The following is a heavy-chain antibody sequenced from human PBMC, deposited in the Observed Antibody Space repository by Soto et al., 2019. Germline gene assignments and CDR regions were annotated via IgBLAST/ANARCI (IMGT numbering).Heavy chain of an antibody. CDR1: GFTFSSYG. J-gene: IGHJ5*02. D-gene: IGHD2-2*01. Sequence: PGGSLRLSCAASGFTFSSYGMHWVRQAPGKGLEWVAVIWYDGSNKYYADSVKGRFTISRDNSKNTLYLQMNSLRAEDTAVYYCAREANDIVVVPAAGMEYNWIDPSGQATLVSVSS. V-gene: IGHV3-33*01. CDR3: AREANDIVVVPAAGMEYNWIDP. CDR2: IWYDGSNK.